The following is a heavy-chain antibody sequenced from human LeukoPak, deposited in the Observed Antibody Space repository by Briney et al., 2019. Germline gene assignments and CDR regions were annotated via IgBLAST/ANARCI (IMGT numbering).Heavy chain of an antibody. CDR1: GGSISSGGYY. CDR2: IYYSGST. V-gene: IGHV4-31*03. Sequence: NSSETLSLTCTVSGGSISSGGYYWSWIRQHPGKGLEWIGYIYYSGSTYYNPSLKSRVTISVDTSKNQFFLKLSSVTAADTAVYYCASDPLDQGYCSGGSCRQGYWGQGTLVTVSS. D-gene: IGHD2-15*01. J-gene: IGHJ4*02. CDR3: ASDPLDQGYCSGGSCRQGY.